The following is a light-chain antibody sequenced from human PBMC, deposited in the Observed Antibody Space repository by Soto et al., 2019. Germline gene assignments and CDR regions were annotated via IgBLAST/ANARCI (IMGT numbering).Light chain of an antibody. CDR3: QESYTSPAVS. V-gene: IGKV1-17*01. CDR2: LTY. CDR1: QGIGND. Sequence: DIQMTQSPSSLSASVGDRVTITCRASQGIGNDLGWYQQKPGKAPKRLIYLTYSLQSGVPSRFSGSGSGTEFTLTISSLQAEDFATYFCQESYTSPAVSFGGGTKVDIK. J-gene: IGKJ4*01.